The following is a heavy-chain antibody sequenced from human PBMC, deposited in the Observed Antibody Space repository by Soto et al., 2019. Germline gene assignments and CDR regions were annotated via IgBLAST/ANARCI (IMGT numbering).Heavy chain of an antibody. D-gene: IGHD3-10*01. J-gene: IGHJ4*02. CDR1: GYTFTSYG. Sequence: QVQLVQSGAEVKKPGASVKVSCKASGYTFTSYGISWVRQAPGQGGEWMRWISAYNGNTNYAQKLQGRLTMTTDTSTSTAYRELRGLRTDDKAVYYCARSVLLWFGEGDYWGQGTLVTVSS. CDR2: ISAYNGNT. CDR3: ARSVLLWFGEGDY. V-gene: IGHV1-18*01.